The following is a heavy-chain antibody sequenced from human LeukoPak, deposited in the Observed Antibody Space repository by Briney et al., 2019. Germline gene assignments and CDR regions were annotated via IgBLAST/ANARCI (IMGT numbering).Heavy chain of an antibody. V-gene: IGHV1-2*04. J-gene: IGHJ4*02. CDR1: GYTFTGYY. D-gene: IGHD2-2*01. CDR2: INPNSGGT. CDR3: ARSDRLPAPFGY. Sequence: ASVKLSCKASGYTFTGYYMHWVRQAPGQGLEWMGWINPNSGGTNYAQKFQGWVTMTRDTSISTAYMELSRLRSDDTAVYYYARSDRLPAPFGYWGQGTLVTVSS.